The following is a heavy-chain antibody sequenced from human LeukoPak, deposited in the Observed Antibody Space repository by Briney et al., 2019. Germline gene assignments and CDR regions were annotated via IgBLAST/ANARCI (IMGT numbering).Heavy chain of an antibody. CDR2: ISSSGNTI. V-gene: IGHV3-48*03. J-gene: IGHJ6*02. D-gene: IGHD3-10*01. CDR1: GFTFSSYE. Sequence: PGGSLRLSCAASGFTFSSYEMNWVRQAPGKGLEWVSYISSSGNTIYYAPYVKGRFTISNDNAKNSLYLHMNILSAEATTFYYCASICTTKFHHYGSESYATYYYDTDVWGQGTTVTVSS. CDR3: ASICTTKFHHYGSESYATYYYDTDV.